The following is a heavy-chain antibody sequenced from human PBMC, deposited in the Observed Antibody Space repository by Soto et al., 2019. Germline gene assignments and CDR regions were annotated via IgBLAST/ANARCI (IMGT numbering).Heavy chain of an antibody. J-gene: IGHJ5*02. CDR2: IDYSGST. V-gene: IGHV4-31*03. CDR1: GGSFSSDAYY. D-gene: IGHD3-16*01. CDR3: ARLRSGVGYNWFDA. Sequence: SESLSLTCTVSGGSFSSDAYYWSWIRQHPGRGLEWIVYIDYSGSTYYNPSLESRVTISVDTSKSQFSLKMSSVTAADTAVYFCARLRSGVGYNWFDAWGQGTLVTVSS.